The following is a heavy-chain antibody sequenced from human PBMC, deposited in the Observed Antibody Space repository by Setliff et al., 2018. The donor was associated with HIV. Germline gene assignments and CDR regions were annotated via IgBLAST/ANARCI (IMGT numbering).Heavy chain of an antibody. CDR3: ARDRQDYSAGSYIYYFDY. CDR2: ISTHNDDT. Sequence: GASVKVSCKASGYTFTTYAISWVRQAPGQGLEWMGWISTHNDDTDYAQKFQGRVTMTRDKSTSTVYMELRSLRSDDTAVYYCARDRQDYSAGSYIYYFDYWCQGTLVTVSS. J-gene: IGHJ4*02. CDR1: GYTFTTYA. D-gene: IGHD3-10*01. V-gene: IGHV1-18*01.